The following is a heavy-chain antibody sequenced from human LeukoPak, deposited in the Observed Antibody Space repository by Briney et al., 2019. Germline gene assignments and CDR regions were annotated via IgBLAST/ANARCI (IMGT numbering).Heavy chain of an antibody. J-gene: IGHJ6*02. CDR3: ATVTTLNYYYGMDV. CDR2: INHSGST. D-gene: IGHD4-17*01. V-gene: IGHV4-34*01. CDR1: GGSFSGYY. Sequence: SETLSLTCPVYGGSFSGYYWSWIRQPPGKGLEWIGEINHSGSTNYNPSLKSRVTISVDTSKNQFSLKLSSVTAADTAVYYCATVTTLNYYYGMDVWGQGTTVTVSS.